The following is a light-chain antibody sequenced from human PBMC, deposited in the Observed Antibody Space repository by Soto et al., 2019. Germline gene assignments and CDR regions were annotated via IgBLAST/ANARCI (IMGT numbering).Light chain of an antibody. CDR3: QQYFASPIT. CDR2: GAS. J-gene: IGKJ5*01. CDR1: QSVSSY. V-gene: IGKV3-11*01. Sequence: EIVLTQSPATLSLSPGERATLSCRASQSVSSYLAWYQQKPGQAPRLLMYGASSRATGIPARFSAWGSGTDFTLTISRVDPADFAFYYCQQYFASPITFGQGTRLEIK.